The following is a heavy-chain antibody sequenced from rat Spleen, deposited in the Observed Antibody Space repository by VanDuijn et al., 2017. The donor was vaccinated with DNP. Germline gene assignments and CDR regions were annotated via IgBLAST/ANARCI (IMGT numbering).Heavy chain of an antibody. CDR2: ISYSGRT. Sequence: EVQLQESGPGLVKPSQSLSLTCSVTGYSITGDYWGWIRKFPGNKMAWIGHISYSGRTTYNPSLKSRISISRDTPKNQFFLQLNSVSTDDTATYYCARGGKGIWFANWGQGTLVTVSS. V-gene: IGHV3-1*01. CDR1: GYSITGDY. J-gene: IGHJ3*01. CDR3: ARGGKGIWFAN.